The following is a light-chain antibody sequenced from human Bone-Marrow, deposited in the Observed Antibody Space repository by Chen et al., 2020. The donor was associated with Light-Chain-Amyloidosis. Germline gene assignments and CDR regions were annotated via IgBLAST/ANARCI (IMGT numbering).Light chain of an antibody. CDR1: RSVSSS. J-gene: IGKJ1*01. V-gene: IGKV3-20*01. Sequence: EIVLTQSPDILSLSPGEKATFSCRASRSVSSSLAWYQHKPGQPPRLLIYDSSTRATGISARFSGSGSVTDFTLTISRLEPEDFALYFCQQYGTSPETFGQGTKVEI. CDR3: QQYGTSPET. CDR2: DSS.